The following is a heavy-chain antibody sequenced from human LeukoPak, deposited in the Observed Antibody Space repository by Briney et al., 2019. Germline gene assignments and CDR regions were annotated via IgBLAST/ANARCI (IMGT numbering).Heavy chain of an antibody. CDR2: INAGNGDT. V-gene: IGHV1-3*01. CDR1: GYPFTTYT. Sequence: ASVKISCKASGYPFTTYTMHWVRQAPGQRLEWMGWINAGNGDTKYSQKFQGRVTIGRDTSASTAYLELSSLRFEDTAVYYCARGDPWYSSGWGLDYWGRGTLVTVSP. J-gene: IGHJ4*02. CDR3: ARGDPWYSSGWGLDY. D-gene: IGHD6-19*01.